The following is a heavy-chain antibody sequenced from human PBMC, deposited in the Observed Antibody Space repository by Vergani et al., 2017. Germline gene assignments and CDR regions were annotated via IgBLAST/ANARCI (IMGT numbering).Heavy chain of an antibody. CDR2: INHSGST. V-gene: IGHV4-34*01. CDR1: GGSFSGYY. D-gene: IGHD3-3*01. Sequence: QVQLQQWGAGLLKPSETLSLTCAVYGGSFSGYYWSWIRQPPGKGLEWIGEINHSGSTNYNPSLKSRVTISVDTSKNQFSLKLSSVTAADTAVYYCASNVGRAYYDFWSGPYYWGQGTLVTVSS. J-gene: IGHJ4*02. CDR3: ASNVGRAYYDFWSGPYY.